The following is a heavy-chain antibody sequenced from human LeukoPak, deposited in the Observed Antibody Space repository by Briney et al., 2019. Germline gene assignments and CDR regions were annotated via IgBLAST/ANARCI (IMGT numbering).Heavy chain of an antibody. V-gene: IGHV3-30*02. CDR2: IRYDRSNK. CDR3: AKDRIYYYYYMDV. CDR1: GFTFSSYG. J-gene: IGHJ6*03. Sequence: QTGGSLRLSCAASGFTFSSYGMHWVRQAPGKGLEWVAFIRYDRSNKYYADSVKGRFTTSRDNSKNTLYLQMNSLRAEDTAVYYCAKDRIYYYYYMDVWGKGTTVTVSS.